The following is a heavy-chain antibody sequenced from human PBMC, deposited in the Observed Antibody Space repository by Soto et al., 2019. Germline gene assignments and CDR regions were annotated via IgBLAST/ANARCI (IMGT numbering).Heavy chain of an antibody. Sequence: QVQLVQSGADVKKPGASVKVSCKASGYTFTTHYMHWVRQAPGQGLEWMGIINPSGGNTNYAQKFQGRVTMTSDTSTSTVYMELSSLTTDDTAVYYCARVIVPTTVTTSNWFDPWGQGTLVTVSS. CDR1: GYTFTTHY. D-gene: IGHD4-17*01. CDR2: INPSGGNT. CDR3: ARVIVPTTVTTSNWFDP. V-gene: IGHV1-46*01. J-gene: IGHJ5*02.